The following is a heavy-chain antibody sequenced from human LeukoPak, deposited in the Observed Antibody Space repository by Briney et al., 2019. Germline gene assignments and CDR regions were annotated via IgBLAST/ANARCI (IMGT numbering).Heavy chain of an antibody. D-gene: IGHD2-21*02. Sequence: ASVKVSCTASGYTFTGYYMHWVRQAPGQGLEWMGWINPNSGGTNYAPKFQGWVTMTRDTSISTAYMELSRLRSDDTAVYYCARAAYCGGDCSTPLDYWGQGTLVTVSA. CDR1: GYTFTGYY. V-gene: IGHV1-2*04. J-gene: IGHJ4*02. CDR2: INPNSGGT. CDR3: ARAAYCGGDCSTPLDY.